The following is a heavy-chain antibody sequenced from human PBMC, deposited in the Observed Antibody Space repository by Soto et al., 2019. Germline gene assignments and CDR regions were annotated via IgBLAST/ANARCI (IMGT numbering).Heavy chain of an antibody. CDR1: GYTFTSYD. D-gene: IGHD1-7*01. V-gene: IGHV1-8*01. Sequence: VASVKVSCKASGYTFTSYDINWVRQATGQGLEWMGWMNPNSGNTGYAQKFQGRVTMTRNTSISTAYMELSSLRSEDTAVYYCARETPYNWNYLYYYYGMDVWGQGTTVTVSS. CDR2: MNPNSGNT. CDR3: ARETPYNWNYLYYYYGMDV. J-gene: IGHJ6*02.